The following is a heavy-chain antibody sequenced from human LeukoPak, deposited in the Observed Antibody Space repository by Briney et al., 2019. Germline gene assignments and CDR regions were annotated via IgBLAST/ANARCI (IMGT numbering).Heavy chain of an antibody. D-gene: IGHD3-16*01. CDR2: LSDGKEIT. J-gene: IGHJ5*02. CDR3: TREPDLGHGGGNCFDA. CDR1: GFTFSSYS. V-gene: IGHV3-23*01. Sequence: GGSLRLSCLASGFTFSSYSMSWVRQAPGKGLEWVSALSDGKEITYYADSVKGRFTVSRDSSKNTLYLQLSSLRAEDTAVYFCTREPDLGHGGGNCFDAGGQGTLVTVSS.